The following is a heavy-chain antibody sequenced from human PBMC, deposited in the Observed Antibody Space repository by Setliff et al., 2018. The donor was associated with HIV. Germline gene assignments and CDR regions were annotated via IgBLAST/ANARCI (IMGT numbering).Heavy chain of an antibody. CDR2: IYYSGST. CDR1: SGSISSSIFY. J-gene: IGHJ6*03. CDR3: ARGNGYMDV. Sequence: SETLSLTCTVSSGSISSSIFYWGWIRQPPGKGLEWIGSIYYSGSTYYNPSLKSRVTISLDTSKNRFSLKLSSVTAADTAVYYCARGNGYMDVWGKGTTVTVSS. V-gene: IGHV4-39*07.